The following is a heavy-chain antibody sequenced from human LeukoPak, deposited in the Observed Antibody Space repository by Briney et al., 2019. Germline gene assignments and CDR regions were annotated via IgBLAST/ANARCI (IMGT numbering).Heavy chain of an antibody. J-gene: IGHJ6*03. Sequence: PGGSLRLSCAASGFSFTSYVMSWVRQAPGKGLEWVGRIKSKADGGTTDYAAPVKGRFTISRDDSKNTLYLQMNSLKTEDTAVYYCTTDKAVQRFHYMDVWGKGTTVTVSS. CDR3: TTDKAVQRFHYMDV. CDR1: GFSFTSYV. D-gene: IGHD6-25*01. V-gene: IGHV3-15*01. CDR2: IKSKADGGTT.